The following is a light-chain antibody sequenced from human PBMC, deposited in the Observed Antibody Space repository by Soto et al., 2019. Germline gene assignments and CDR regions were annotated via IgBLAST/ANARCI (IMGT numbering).Light chain of an antibody. Sequence: EIVMTQSPATLSVSPGERLTLSCRASQSVNSNLAWYQQKPGQAPRLLIYGASTRSTGIPARFSGSGSGTEFTLTISSLQSEDFAIYYCQQYNKRWTFGQWTKVEIK. CDR3: QQYNKRWT. V-gene: IGKV3-15*01. CDR1: QSVNSN. CDR2: GAS. J-gene: IGKJ1*01.